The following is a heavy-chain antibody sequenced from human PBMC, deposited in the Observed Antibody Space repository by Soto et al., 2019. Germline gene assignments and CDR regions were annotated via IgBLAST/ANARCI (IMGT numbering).Heavy chain of an antibody. J-gene: IGHJ6*02. CDR3: ARARHSSGPYYYYCGMDV. CDR2: INPNSGGT. Sequence: QVQLVQSGAEVKKPGASVKVSCKASGYTFTGYYMHWVRQAPGQGLEGMGWINPNSGGTNYAQKVQGWVTTTRDTSISTAYMELSRLRSDDTAVYYCARARHSSGPYYYYCGMDVWGQGTTVTVSS. V-gene: IGHV1-2*04. D-gene: IGHD6-19*01. CDR1: GYTFTGYY.